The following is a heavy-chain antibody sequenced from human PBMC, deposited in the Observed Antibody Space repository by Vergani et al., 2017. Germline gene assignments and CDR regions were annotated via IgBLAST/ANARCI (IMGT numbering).Heavy chain of an antibody. CDR3: ARVVSGSYPANYYMDV. D-gene: IGHD1-26*01. V-gene: IGHV4-34*01. CDR1: GGSFSGYY. Sequence: QVQLQQWGAGLLKPSETLSLTCAVYGGSFSGYYWSWIRQPPGKGLGWMGEINHSGSNNYNPSLKSRVTISVDTSKNQFALKLSSVTAADTAVYYCARVVSGSYPANYYMDVWGKGTTVTVSS. CDR2: INHSGSN. J-gene: IGHJ6*03.